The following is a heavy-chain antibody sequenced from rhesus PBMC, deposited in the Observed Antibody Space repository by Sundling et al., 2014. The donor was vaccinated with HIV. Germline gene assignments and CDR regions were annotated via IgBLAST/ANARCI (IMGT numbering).Heavy chain of an antibody. Sequence: EVQLVESGGGLVQPGGSLRLSCAASGFTFSSYDMYWVRQAPGKGLEWISGISSGGGTTYYADSVKGRFTISRDNSKTTFSLQMNSLTTEDTAVYYCATPVDTVGTVTPDYWGQGVLGHRSPQ. J-gene: IGHJ4*01. CDR1: GFTFSSYD. V-gene: IGHV3S42*01. D-gene: IGHD5-24*01. CDR2: ISSGGGTT. CDR3: ATPVDTVGTVTPDY.